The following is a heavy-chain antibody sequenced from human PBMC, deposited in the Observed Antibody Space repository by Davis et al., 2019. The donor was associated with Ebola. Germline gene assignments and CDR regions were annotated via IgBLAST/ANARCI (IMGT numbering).Heavy chain of an antibody. Sequence: SVKVSCKASGGTFSSYAISWVRQAPGQGLEWMGRIIPILGIANYAQKFQGRVTITADKSTSTAYMELSSLRSEDTAVYYCASFVWSGFPDAFDIWGQGTMVTVSS. V-gene: IGHV1-69*04. CDR3: ASFVWSGFPDAFDI. CDR2: IIPILGIA. D-gene: IGHD3-3*01. J-gene: IGHJ3*02. CDR1: GGTFSSYA.